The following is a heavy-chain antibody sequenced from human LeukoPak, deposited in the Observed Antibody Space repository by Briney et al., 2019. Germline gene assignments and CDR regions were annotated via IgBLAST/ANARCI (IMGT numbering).Heavy chain of an antibody. CDR1: GGSISSGSYY. CDR2: IYTSGST. V-gene: IGHV4-61*02. CDR3: ARAIAAHDAFDI. J-gene: IGHJ3*02. Sequence: PSQTLSLTCTVSGGSISSGSYYWSWIRQPAGKGLEWIGRIYTSGSTNYNPSLKSRFTISVDTSKNQFSLKLSSVTAADTAVYYCARAIAAHDAFDIWGHGTMATVSS. D-gene: IGHD2-21*01.